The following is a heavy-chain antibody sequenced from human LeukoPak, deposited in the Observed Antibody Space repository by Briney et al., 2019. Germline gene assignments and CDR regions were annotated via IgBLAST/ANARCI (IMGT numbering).Heavy chain of an antibody. CDR1: GYTFTGYY. CDR2: INPDSGDT. V-gene: IGHV1-2*02. Sequence: GASVRVSCKASGYTFTGYYMHWVRQAPGQGLEWMGWINPDSGDTNSAEKFEGRVTMTRDTSITTAYMELTRLTSDDTAVYYCARANGRYLYYFDYWAQGTLVTVSS. CDR3: ARANGRYLYYFDY. D-gene: IGHD1-26*01. J-gene: IGHJ4*02.